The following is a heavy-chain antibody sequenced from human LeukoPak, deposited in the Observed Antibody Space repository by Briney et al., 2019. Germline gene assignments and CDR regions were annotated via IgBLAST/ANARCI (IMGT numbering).Heavy chain of an antibody. CDR3: AVAPGDY. CDR2: INPNTGDT. J-gene: IGHJ4*02. D-gene: IGHD2-21*01. Sequence: ASVKVSCKASGYTFTGYYMHWVRQAPGQGLEWMGWINPNTGDTHYAQKFQGRVTLTRDTSIITVYMELSRLTSDDTAIFYCAVAPGDYWGQGTLVTVSS. V-gene: IGHV1-2*02. CDR1: GYTFTGYY.